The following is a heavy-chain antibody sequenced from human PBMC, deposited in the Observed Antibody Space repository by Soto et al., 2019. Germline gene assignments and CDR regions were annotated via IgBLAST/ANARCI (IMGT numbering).Heavy chain of an antibody. CDR1: GGSISSSSYY. J-gene: IGHJ5*02. CDR2: IYYSGST. CDR3: ARHGWAPEQWLVRGWFDP. D-gene: IGHD6-19*01. Sequence: QLQLQESGPGLVKPSETLSLTCTVSGGSISSSSYYWGWIRQPPGKGLAWMGSIYYSGSTYYNPSLKSRVTISVDTSKNQFSLKLSSVTAADTAVYYWARHGWAPEQWLVRGWFDPWGQGTLVTVSS. V-gene: IGHV4-39*01.